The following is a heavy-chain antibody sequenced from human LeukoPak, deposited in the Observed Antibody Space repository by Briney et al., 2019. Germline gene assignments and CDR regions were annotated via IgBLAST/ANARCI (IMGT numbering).Heavy chain of an antibody. CDR2: ISYSRST. CDR3: ARQASCSSTNCYPFDY. CDR1: GGSISSDY. J-gene: IGHJ4*02. V-gene: IGHV4-59*08. D-gene: IGHD2-2*01. Sequence: TSETLSLTCTVSGGSISSDYWSWIRQPPGKGLEWIGWISYSRSTTYNPSLKTRVTISVDTSKNQFSLKLSSVTAADTAVYYCARQASCSSTNCYPFDYWGQGTLVTVSS.